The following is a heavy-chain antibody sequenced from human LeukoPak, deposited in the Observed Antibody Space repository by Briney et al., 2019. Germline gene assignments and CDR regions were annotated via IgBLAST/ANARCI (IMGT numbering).Heavy chain of an antibody. CDR1: GFTFSSYS. J-gene: IGHJ3*02. CDR2: ISSSSSYI. V-gene: IGHV3-21*01. CDR3: ARDDVVGATKGAFDI. D-gene: IGHD1-26*01. Sequence: GGSLRLSCTASGFTFSSYSMHGVRQAPGKGLEWVSSISSSSSYIYYADSVKGRFTISRDNAKNSLYLQMNSLRAEDTAVYYCARDDVVGATKGAFDIWGQGTMVTVSS.